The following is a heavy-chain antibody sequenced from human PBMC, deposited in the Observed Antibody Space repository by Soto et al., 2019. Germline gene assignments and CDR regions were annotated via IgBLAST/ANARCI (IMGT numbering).Heavy chain of an antibody. CDR2: ISTYNANR. V-gene: IGHV1-18*01. J-gene: IGHJ4*02. CDR1: GYSFATYG. D-gene: IGHD6-19*01. Sequence: VQLVQSGAEVKKPGASVKVSYKASGYSFATYGLSWVRQAPGQGLEWMGWISTYNANRNYAQMFLGRLTMTTDTSTSTAYMELRSLRSDDTAVYYCARDQGGWRSQVPFHIWGQGTLVTVSS. CDR3: ARDQGGWRSQVPFHI.